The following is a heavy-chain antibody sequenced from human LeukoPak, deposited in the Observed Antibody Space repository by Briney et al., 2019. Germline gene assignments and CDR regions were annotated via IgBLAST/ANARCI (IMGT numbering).Heavy chain of an antibody. CDR2: IYYSGST. CDR3: ARDRSSYFDY. D-gene: IGHD1-14*01. J-gene: IGHJ4*02. Sequence: SETLSLTCTVSGGSISSYYWSWIRQPPGKGLEWIGYIYYSGSTNYNPSLKSRVTISVDTSKNQFSLKLSSVTAADTAVYYCARDRSSYFDYWGQGTLVTVSS. CDR1: GGSISSYY. V-gene: IGHV4-59*08.